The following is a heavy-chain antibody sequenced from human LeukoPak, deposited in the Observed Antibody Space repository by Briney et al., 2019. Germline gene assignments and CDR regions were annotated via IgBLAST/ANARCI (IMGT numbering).Heavy chain of an antibody. Sequence: GESLKISCKGSGYSFTSYWIGWVRPMPGKGLEWMGIIYPGDSDTRYSPSFQGQVTISADKSISTAYLQWSSLKASDTAMYYCARLRLDIVATIAYYFDYWGQGALVTVSS. CDR1: GYSFTSYW. CDR2: IYPGDSDT. D-gene: IGHD5-12*01. CDR3: ARLRLDIVATIAYYFDY. V-gene: IGHV5-51*01. J-gene: IGHJ4*02.